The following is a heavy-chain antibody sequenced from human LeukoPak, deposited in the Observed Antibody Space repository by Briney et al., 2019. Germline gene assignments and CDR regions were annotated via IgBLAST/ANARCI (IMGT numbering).Heavy chain of an antibody. CDR3: ARGLYYYGSSGYPEAFDI. CDR2: IGTAGDT. V-gene: IGHV3-13*01. J-gene: IGHJ3*02. CDR1: GFTFSSYD. Sequence: GGSLRLSCAASGFTFSSYDMHWVPHAPGRGLEWVSAIGTAGDTYYPTSVKGRFTISTENAKNSLYLQMNSLRAGDTAVYYCARGLYYYGSSGYPEAFDIWGQGTMGTVSS. D-gene: IGHD3-22*01.